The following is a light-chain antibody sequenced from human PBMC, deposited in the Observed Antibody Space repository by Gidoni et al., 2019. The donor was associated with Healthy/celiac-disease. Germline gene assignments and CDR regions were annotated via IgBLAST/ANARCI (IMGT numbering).Light chain of an antibody. J-gene: IGKJ4*01. Sequence: VSLGERATINCKSSQRVLYSSNNKNYLAWYQQKPGQPPKLLIYWASTRESGVPDRFSGSGYGTDFTLTSSILQAEDVAVYYCQQYYSTPHTFGGGTKVEIK. CDR1: QRVLYSSNNKNY. V-gene: IGKV4-1*01. CDR2: WAS. CDR3: QQYYSTPHT.